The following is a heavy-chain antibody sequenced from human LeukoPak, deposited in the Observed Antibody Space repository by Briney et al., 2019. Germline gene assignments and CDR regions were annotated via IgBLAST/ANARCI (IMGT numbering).Heavy chain of an antibody. CDR1: GFTFSSYS. D-gene: IGHD2-2*01. J-gene: IGHJ4*02. V-gene: IGHV3-21*01. Sequence: GGSLRLSCAASGFTFSSYSMNWVRQAPGKGLEWVSSISSSSSYIYYADSVKGRFTISRDKAKNSLYLQMNSLRAEDTAVYYCARAAGGYCSSTSCSAFDYWGQGTLVTVSS. CDR2: ISSSSSYI. CDR3: ARAAGGYCSSTSCSAFDY.